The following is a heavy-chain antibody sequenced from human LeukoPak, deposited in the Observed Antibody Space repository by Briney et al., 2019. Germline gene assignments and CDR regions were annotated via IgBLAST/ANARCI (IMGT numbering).Heavy chain of an antibody. D-gene: IGHD2-15*01. Sequence: GASVKVSCKASGYTFTSYGISWVRQAPGQGLEWMGWISAYNGNTNYAQKLQGRVTMTEDTSTDTAYMELSSLRSEDTAVYYCATDMIGYCSGGSCYSARDYWGQGTLVTVSS. CDR1: GYTFTSYG. CDR2: ISAYNGNT. CDR3: ATDMIGYCSGGSCYSARDY. V-gene: IGHV1-18*01. J-gene: IGHJ4*02.